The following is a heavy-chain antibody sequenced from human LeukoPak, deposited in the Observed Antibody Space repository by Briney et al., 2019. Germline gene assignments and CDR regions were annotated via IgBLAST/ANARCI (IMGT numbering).Heavy chain of an antibody. V-gene: IGHV3-48*04. Sequence: GVLRLSCAASGFTFSSYGMTWVRQAPGKGLEWVSYISSSSSTIYYADSVKGRFTISRHNAKNSLYLQMNSLRAEDTAVYFCVRDQWLAYNYYMDVWGKGTTVTVSS. CDR3: VRDQWLAYNYYMDV. D-gene: IGHD6-19*01. CDR1: GFTFSSYG. J-gene: IGHJ6*03. CDR2: ISSSSSTI.